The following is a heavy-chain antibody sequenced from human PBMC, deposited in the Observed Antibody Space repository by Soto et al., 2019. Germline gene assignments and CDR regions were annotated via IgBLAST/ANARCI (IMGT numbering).Heavy chain of an antibody. CDR3: ARDYGEYCSGGSCYWEEY. D-gene: IGHD2-15*01. CDR2: IYSGGST. Sequence: EVQLVETGGGLIQPGGSLRLSCAASGFTVSSNYMGWVRQAPGKGLEWVSVIYSGGSTYYADSVKCRFTISRDNSKNTLYLQMNSLRAEDTAVYYCARDYGEYCSGGSCYWEEYWGQGTLVTVSS. V-gene: IGHV3-53*02. J-gene: IGHJ4*02. CDR1: GFTVSSNY.